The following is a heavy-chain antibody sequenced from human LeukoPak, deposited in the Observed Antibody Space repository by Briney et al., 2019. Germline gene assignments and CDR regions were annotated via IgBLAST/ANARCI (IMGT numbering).Heavy chain of an antibody. CDR1: GFTFSSYA. CDR2: ISYDGSNK. V-gene: IGHV3-30*04. Sequence: GGSLRLSCAASGFTFSSYAMHWVRQAPGKGLEWVAVISYDGSNKYYADSVKGRFTISRDNSKNTLYLQMNSLRAEDTAVYYCAREGPNCSGGSCYGYWGQGTLVTVSS. D-gene: IGHD2-15*01. J-gene: IGHJ4*02. CDR3: AREGPNCSGGSCYGY.